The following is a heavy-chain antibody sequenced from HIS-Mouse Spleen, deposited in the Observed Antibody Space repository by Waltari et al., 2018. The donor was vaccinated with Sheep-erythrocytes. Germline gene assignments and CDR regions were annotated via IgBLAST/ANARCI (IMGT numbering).Heavy chain of an antibody. V-gene: IGHV3-21*01. CDR2: SSSRSYI. J-gene: IGHJ3*02. CDR3: ARDTGTDAFDI. D-gene: IGHD1-1*01. CDR1: GFTFSSYS. Sequence: EVQLVESVGGLVKPGGSLRLSCAASGFTFSSYSISSSRSYIYYADSVKGRFTIARDNAKNSLYLQMNSLRAEDTAVYYCARDTGTDAFDIWGQGTMVTVSS.